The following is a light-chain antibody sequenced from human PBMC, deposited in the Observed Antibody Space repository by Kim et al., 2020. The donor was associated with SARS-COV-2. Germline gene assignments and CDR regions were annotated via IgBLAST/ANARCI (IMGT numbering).Light chain of an antibody. Sequence: VSPEQTASITSSGDKLGDKYACWYQQKPGQSPVLVIYQDSKRPSGIPERFSGSNSGNTATLTISGTQAMDEADYYCQAWDSSTGVFGGGTQLTVL. CDR1: KLGDKY. J-gene: IGLJ2*01. CDR2: QDS. V-gene: IGLV3-1*01. CDR3: QAWDSSTGV.